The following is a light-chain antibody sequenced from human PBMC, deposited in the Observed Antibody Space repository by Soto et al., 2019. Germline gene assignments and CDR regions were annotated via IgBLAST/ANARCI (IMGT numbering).Light chain of an antibody. V-gene: IGKV3-11*01. J-gene: IGKJ5*01. Sequence: ESVLTQSPATLSLSQGDIASLSCRASQSVSTFLAWFQQKPGQPPRLLIYNAYNRTTGIPDRFSGSGSGTDFTLTIRRLEPEDFAVYYCQKRGDWPPITLGNGKRLEIK. CDR3: QKRGDWPPIT. CDR1: QSVSTF. CDR2: NAY.